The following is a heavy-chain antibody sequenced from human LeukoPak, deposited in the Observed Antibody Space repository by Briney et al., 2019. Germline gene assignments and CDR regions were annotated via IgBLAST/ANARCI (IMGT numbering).Heavy chain of an antibody. CDR2: IYYIGST. CDR3: ARGDCSSASCPPHYYYMDV. Sequence: SETLSLTCTVSGGSISSYYWSWIRQPPGKGLEWIGNIYYIGSTNYNPSLKSRVTISVDMSKNQVSLKLSSVTAADTAVYYCARGDCSSASCPPHYYYMDVWGKGTTVTVSS. J-gene: IGHJ6*03. CDR1: GGSISSYY. D-gene: IGHD2-2*01. V-gene: IGHV4-59*01.